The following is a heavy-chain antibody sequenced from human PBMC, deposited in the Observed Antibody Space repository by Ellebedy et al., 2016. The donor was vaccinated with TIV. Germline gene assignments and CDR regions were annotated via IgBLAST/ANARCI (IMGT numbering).Heavy chain of an antibody. CDR3: ARDYYDSSGLRYYGMDV. CDR2: IYYSGST. D-gene: IGHD3-22*01. CDR1: GGSISSYS. V-gene: IGHV4-59*01. J-gene: IGHJ6*02. Sequence: GSLRLSXTVSGGSISSYSWSWIRQPPGKGLEWIGYIYYSGSTNYNPSLKSRVTISVDTSKNQFSLKLSSVTAADTAVYYCARDYYDSSGLRYYGMDVWGQGTTVTVSS.